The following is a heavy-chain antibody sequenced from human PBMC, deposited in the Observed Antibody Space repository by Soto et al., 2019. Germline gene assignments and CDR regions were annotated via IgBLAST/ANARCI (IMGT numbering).Heavy chain of an antibody. V-gene: IGHV1-46*01. J-gene: IGHJ4*02. D-gene: IGHD5-12*01. Sequence: VASVNVSCKSSGYTFTNYYIHWLRQAPGQGRAWLGIVRPDGGRKEYVQRFQGRVTLTRDTDKCTVYMELNSMRSEDTAIYYCAREPNEGYDFDDWRQGTMVTVSS. CDR2: VRPDGGRK. CDR3: AREPNEGYDFDD. CDR1: GYTFTNYY.